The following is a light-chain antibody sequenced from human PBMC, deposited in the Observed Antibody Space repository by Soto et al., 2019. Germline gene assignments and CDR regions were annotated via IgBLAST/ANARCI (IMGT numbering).Light chain of an antibody. J-gene: IGKJ1*01. CDR1: QTISNS. CDR2: GAS. CDR3: QESHAFLWGT. Sequence: DIQMTQSPSPLSASVGDRVTITCRATQTISNSLNWYQQRPGKAPNLLIYGASTLQGGVPSRFSGGGSGTDFTLTINSLQPEDSATYFCQESHAFLWGTFGQGTKVDIK. V-gene: IGKV1-39*01.